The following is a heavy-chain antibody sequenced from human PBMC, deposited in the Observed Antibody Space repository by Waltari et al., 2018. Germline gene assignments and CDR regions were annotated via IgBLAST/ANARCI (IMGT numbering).Heavy chain of an antibody. Sequence: QVQLQESGPGLVKPSETLSLTCTVSGDSISSYYWSWIRQPAGKGLEYIGRSYTGRPPTYTPSLVSLVTMSIDTSKNEFSLTLSSVTAADTAVYYCAREVLPNATIWRSYFDYWGQGSLVTVSS. CDR1: GDSISSYY. CDR2: SYTGRPP. J-gene: IGHJ4*02. CDR3: AREVLPNATIWRSYFDY. V-gene: IGHV4-4*07. D-gene: IGHD5-12*01.